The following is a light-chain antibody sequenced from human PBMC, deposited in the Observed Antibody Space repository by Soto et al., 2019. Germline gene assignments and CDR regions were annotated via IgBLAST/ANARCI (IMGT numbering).Light chain of an antibody. V-gene: IGLV2-14*01. CDR2: EVS. CDR1: SSDVGGYVY. CDR3: SSYRYSNTYI. J-gene: IGLJ1*01. Sequence: QSVLTQPASVSGSPGQSITISCTGTSSDVGGYVYVSWYQQHPDKAPTLLIYEVSKRPSGVSNRFSGSRSGNTASLTISGLQAEDEADYHCSSYRYSNTYIFGTGTKVTVL.